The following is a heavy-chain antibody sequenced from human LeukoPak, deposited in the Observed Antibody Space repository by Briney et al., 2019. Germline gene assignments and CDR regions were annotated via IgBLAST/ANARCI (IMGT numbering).Heavy chain of an antibody. V-gene: IGHV4-59*12. J-gene: IGHJ4*02. CDR2: IYYSGST. Sequence: SETLSLTCTVSGGSISSYYWSWIRQPPGKGLEWIGYIYYSGSTNYNPSLKSRVTISVDTSKNQFSLKLSSVTAADTAVYYCARDPSGAVAGMGEFDYWGQGTLVTVSS. D-gene: IGHD6-19*01. CDR1: GGSISSYY. CDR3: ARDPSGAVAGMGEFDY.